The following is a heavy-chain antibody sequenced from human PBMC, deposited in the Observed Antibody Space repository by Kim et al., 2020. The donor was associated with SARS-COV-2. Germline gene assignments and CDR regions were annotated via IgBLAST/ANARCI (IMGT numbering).Heavy chain of an antibody. Sequence: GGSLRLSCAASGFTFSSYEMNWVRQAPGKGLEWVSYISSSGSTIYYADSVKGRFTISRDNAKNSLYLQMNSLRAEDTAVYYCARDLGNSSSQWWHYYYYYYGMDVWGQGTTVTVSS. CDR1: GFTFSSYE. V-gene: IGHV3-48*03. D-gene: IGHD6-13*01. CDR2: ISSSGSTI. CDR3: ARDLGNSSSQWWHYYYYYYGMDV. J-gene: IGHJ6*02.